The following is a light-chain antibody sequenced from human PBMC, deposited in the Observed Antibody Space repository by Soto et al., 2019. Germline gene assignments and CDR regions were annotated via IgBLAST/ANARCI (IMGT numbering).Light chain of an antibody. V-gene: IGKV3-11*01. CDR3: QQRSNWPLT. J-gene: IGKJ5*01. Sequence: EIVLTQSPGTLSLSPGEEATLSCRASQSVSSYLAWYQQKPGQAPRLLIYDASNRATGIPARFSGSGSGTDFTLTISSLEPEDFAVYYCQQRSNWPLTFGQGTRLEI. CDR2: DAS. CDR1: QSVSSY.